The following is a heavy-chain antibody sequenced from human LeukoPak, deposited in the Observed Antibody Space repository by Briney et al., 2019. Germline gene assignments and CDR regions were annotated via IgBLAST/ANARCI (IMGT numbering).Heavy chain of an antibody. Sequence: PGGPLRLSCAVSGFPFSTYAMTWVRRAPGKGLEWVSGITGSDSSTYYADSVRGRFTISRDNSKNTVFLQMSSLRADDTAIYYCARGATPYDYGGNSVYWGQGTLVTVSS. J-gene: IGHJ4*02. V-gene: IGHV3-23*01. CDR3: ARGATPYDYGGNSVY. D-gene: IGHD4-23*01. CDR2: ITGSDSST. CDR1: GFPFSTYA.